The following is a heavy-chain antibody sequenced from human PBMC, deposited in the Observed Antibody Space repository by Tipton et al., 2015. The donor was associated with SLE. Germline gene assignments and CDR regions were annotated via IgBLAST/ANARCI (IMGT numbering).Heavy chain of an antibody. CDR1: GGSFSGYY. D-gene: IGHD2-2*01. V-gene: IGHV4-34*01. CDR2: INHSGNT. Sequence: TLSLTCAVYGGSFSGYYWSWIRQPPGKGLEWIGEINHSGNTNYNPSLKSRVSLSVDTSKNQFSLKVKSVTAADTAVYYCARHLRRLVVLPSVIWFDPWGQGTLVTVSS. J-gene: IGHJ5*02. CDR3: ARHLRRLVVLPSVIWFDP.